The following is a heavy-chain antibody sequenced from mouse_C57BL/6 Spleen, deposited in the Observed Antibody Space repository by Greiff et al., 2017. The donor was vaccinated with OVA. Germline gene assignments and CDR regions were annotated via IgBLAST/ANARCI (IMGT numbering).Heavy chain of an antibody. CDR2: INPNNGGT. V-gene: IGHV1-26*01. Sequence: VQLQQSGPELVKPGASVKISCKASGYTFTDYYMNWVKQSHGKSLEWIGDINPNNGGTSYNQKFKGKATLTVDKSSSTAYMELRSLTSEDSAVYYCARPNWDGYYAMDYWGQGTSVTVSS. CDR3: ARPNWDGYYAMDY. D-gene: IGHD4-1*01. J-gene: IGHJ4*01. CDR1: GYTFTDYY.